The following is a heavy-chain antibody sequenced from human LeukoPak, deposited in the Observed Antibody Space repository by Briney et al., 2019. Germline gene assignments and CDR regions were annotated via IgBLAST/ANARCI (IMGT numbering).Heavy chain of an antibody. CDR1: GFTFDDYA. CDR3: AKDRYLGYSKKSGAFDI. V-gene: IGHV3-9*01. D-gene: IGHD5-12*01. CDR2: ISWNSGSI. Sequence: GRSLRLSCAASGFTFDDYAMHWVRQAPGKGLECVSGISWNSGSIGYADSVKGRFTISRDNAKNSLYLQMNSLRAEDTALYYCAKDRYLGYSKKSGAFDIWGQGTMVTVSS. J-gene: IGHJ3*02.